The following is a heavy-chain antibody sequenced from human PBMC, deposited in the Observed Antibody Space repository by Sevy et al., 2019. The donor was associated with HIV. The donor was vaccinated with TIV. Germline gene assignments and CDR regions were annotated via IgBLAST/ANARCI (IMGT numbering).Heavy chain of an antibody. CDR3: ARESTVRGGSWGIDY. Sequence: SETLSLTCTVSGGSISSGGYYWSWIRQHPGKGLEWIGYIYYSGSTYYNPSLKSRVTISVDTSKNQFSLKLSSVTAADTAVYYCARESTVRGGSWGIDYWGQGTLVTVSS. CDR1: GGSISSGGYY. CDR2: IYYSGST. J-gene: IGHJ4*02. D-gene: IGHD4-4*01. V-gene: IGHV4-31*03.